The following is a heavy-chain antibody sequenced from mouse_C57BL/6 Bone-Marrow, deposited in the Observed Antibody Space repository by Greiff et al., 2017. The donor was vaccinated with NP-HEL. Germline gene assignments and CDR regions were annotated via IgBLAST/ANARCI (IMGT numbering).Heavy chain of an antibody. CDR2: IDPEDGDT. CDR3: TIPDSYYGRAQGY. J-gene: IGHJ2*01. V-gene: IGHV14-1*01. CDR1: GFNIKDYY. Sequence: VQLQQSGAELVRPGASVKLSCTASGFNIKDYYMHWVKQRPEQGLEWIGRIDPEDGDTEYAPKFQGKATMTADTSSNTAYLQLSSLTSEDTAVYYCTIPDSYYGRAQGYWGQGTTLTVSS. D-gene: IGHD1-1*01.